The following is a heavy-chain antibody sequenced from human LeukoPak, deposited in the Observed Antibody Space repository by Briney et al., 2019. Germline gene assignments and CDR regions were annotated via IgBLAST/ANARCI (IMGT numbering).Heavy chain of an antibody. Sequence: SETLSLTCAVYGGSFSGYYWSWIRQPPGKGLEWIGEINHSGSTNYNPSLKSRVTISVDTSKNQFSLKLSSVTAADTAVYYCARIGTMGYYYYYMDVWGKGTTVTISS. CDR2: INHSGST. CDR1: GGSFSGYY. D-gene: IGHD3-10*01. CDR3: ARIGTMGYYYYYMDV. J-gene: IGHJ6*03. V-gene: IGHV4-34*01.